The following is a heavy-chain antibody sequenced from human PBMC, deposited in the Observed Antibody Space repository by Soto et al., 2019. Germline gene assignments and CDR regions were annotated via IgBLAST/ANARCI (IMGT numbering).Heavy chain of an antibody. CDR2: ISGSGGST. D-gene: IGHD6-13*01. J-gene: IGHJ4*02. V-gene: IGHV3-23*01. CDR3: AKDGYSSSWYVPILSY. Sequence: GVLRLSCAASGFTFSSYAMSWVRQAPGKGLEWVSAISGSGGSTYYADSVKGRFTISRDNSKNTLYLQMDSLRAEDTAVYYCAKDGYSSSWYVPILSYWGQGTLVTVSS. CDR1: GFTFSSYA.